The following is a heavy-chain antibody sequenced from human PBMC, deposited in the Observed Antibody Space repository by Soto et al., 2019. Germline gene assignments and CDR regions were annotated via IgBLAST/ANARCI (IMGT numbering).Heavy chain of an antibody. D-gene: IGHD2-21*02. Sequence: GASVKVSCKASGYTFTSYAMHWVRQAPGQRLEWMGWINAGNGNTKYSQKFQGRVTITRDTSASTAYMELSSLRSEDTAVYYCARNSVVVTPLDYWGQGTLVTVSS. CDR3: ARNSVVVTPLDY. J-gene: IGHJ4*02. CDR2: INAGNGNT. V-gene: IGHV1-3*01. CDR1: GYTFTSYA.